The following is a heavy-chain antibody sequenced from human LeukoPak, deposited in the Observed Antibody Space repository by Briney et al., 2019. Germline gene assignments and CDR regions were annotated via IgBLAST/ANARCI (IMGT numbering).Heavy chain of an antibody. CDR1: GYTFTGYY. CDR3: QMVGARDYYYYGMDV. J-gene: IGHJ6*02. Sequence: GASVKVSCKASGYTFTGYYMHWVRQAPGQGLEWMGWINPNSGGTNYAQKFQGRVTMTRDTSISTAYMELSRLRSDDTAVYYCQMVGARDYYYYGMDVWGQGTTATVSS. CDR2: INPNSGGT. V-gene: IGHV1-2*02. D-gene: IGHD1-26*01.